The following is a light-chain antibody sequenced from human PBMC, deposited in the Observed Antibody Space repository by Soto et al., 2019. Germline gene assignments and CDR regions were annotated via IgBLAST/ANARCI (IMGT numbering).Light chain of an antibody. Sequence: DIQMTQSPSTLSASVGDRVTMTCRASQSIRTWLAWYQQKPGKAPRLLMYQASSLKSGVPSRFSGSGSETDFTLTNTSLQPDDTATYFCQQYSTYLWTFGQGTKVDVK. CDR1: QSIRTW. CDR2: QAS. J-gene: IGKJ1*01. V-gene: IGKV1-5*03. CDR3: QQYSTYLWT.